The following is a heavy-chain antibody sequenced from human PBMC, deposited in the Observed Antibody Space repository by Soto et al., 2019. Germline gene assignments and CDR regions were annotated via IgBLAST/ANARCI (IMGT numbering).Heavy chain of an antibody. V-gene: IGHV4-39*01. D-gene: IGHD3-10*01. Sequence: SETLSLTCTVSCGSISSSSYYWGWIRQPPGKGLEWIGSIYYSGSTYYNPSLKSRVTISVDTSKNQFSLKLSSVTAADTAVYYCARRHYGSGSYLAWGQGTLVTVSS. CDR3: ARRHYGSGSYLA. CDR2: IYYSGST. J-gene: IGHJ5*02. CDR1: CGSISSSSYY.